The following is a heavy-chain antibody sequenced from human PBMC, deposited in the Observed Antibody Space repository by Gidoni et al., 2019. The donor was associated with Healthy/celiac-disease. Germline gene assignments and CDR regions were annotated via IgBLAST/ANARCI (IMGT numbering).Heavy chain of an antibody. Sequence: QVQLQQWGAGLLKPSETLSLTCAVYGGSFSGYYWSWIRQPPGKGLEWIGEINHSGSTNYNPSLKSRVTISVDTSKNQFSLKLSSVTAADTAVYYCARGEGDYGDYVDYWGQGTLVTVSS. CDR3: ARGEGDYGDYVDY. J-gene: IGHJ4*02. V-gene: IGHV4-34*01. D-gene: IGHD4-17*01. CDR1: GGSFSGYY. CDR2: INHSGST.